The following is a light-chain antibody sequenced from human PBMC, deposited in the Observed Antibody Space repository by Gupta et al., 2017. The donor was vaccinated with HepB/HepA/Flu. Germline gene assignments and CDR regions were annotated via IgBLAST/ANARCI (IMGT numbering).Light chain of an antibody. CDR1: SSDVGGYNY. Sequence: QSALTQPRSVSGSPGQSVTLPCTGTSSDVGGYNYVSWYQQHPGKAPKLMIYDVSKRPSGVPDRFSGSKSGNTASLTISGLQAEDEADYYCCSYAGSYKGVFGTGTKVTVL. V-gene: IGLV2-11*01. J-gene: IGLJ1*01. CDR3: CSYAGSYKGV. CDR2: DVS.